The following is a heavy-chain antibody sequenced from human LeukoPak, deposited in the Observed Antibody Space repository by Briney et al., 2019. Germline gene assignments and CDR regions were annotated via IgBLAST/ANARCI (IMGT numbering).Heavy chain of an antibody. D-gene: IGHD3-22*01. J-gene: IGHJ3*02. V-gene: IGHV4-34*01. CDR2: INHSGST. CDR3: ARRSPESYYDDDAFDI. CDR1: GGSFSGYY. Sequence: SETLSLTCAVYGGSFSGYYWSWIRQPPGKGLEWIGEINHSGSTNYNPSLKSRVTISVDTSKNQFSLKLSSVTAADTAVYYCARRSPESYYDDDAFDIWGQGTMVTVSS.